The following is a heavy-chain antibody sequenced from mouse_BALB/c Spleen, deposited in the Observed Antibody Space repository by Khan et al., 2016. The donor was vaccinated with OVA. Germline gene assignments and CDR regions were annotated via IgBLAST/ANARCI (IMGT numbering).Heavy chain of an antibody. J-gene: IGHJ1*01. CDR2: IYPGSGNT. CDR1: GYTFTDYV. D-gene: IGHD1-1*01. CDR3: ARAWYYYGSNAYWCMHV. V-gene: IGHV1-77*01. Sequence: QIQLVQSGPELVKPGASVKMSCKASGYTFTDYVISWVKQRTGQGLEWIGEIYPGSGNTNYNEKFRGKATLTADKSSSTAYMQVSSLTSEDSAIYFCARAWYYYGSNAYWCMHVWGAGTTVTVSS.